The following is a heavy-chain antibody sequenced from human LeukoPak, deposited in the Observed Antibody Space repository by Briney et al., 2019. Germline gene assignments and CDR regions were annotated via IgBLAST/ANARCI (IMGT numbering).Heavy chain of an antibody. CDR1: GFTFSSYA. J-gene: IGHJ4*02. V-gene: IGHV3-23*01. CDR3: AKAYGSGTYSFDY. D-gene: IGHD3-10*01. CDR2: IRSSGGGT. Sequence: GGSLRLSCAASGFTFSSYAMSWVRQAPGKGLEWVSAIRSSGGGTYYADSVTGRFTISRANSKNALFLQMNSLRAEDTAVYYCAKAYGSGTYSFDYWGQGTLVTVSS.